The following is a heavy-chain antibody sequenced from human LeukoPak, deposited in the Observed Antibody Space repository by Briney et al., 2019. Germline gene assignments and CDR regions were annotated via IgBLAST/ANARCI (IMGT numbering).Heavy chain of an antibody. Sequence: PSQTLSLTCTVSGGSISSGGYYWSWIRQHPGKGLEWIGYIYYSGSTYYNPSLKSRVTISVDRSKNQFSLKLSSVTAADTAVYYCARDPPRPYYDFWSGSSLGAYYYYMDVWGKGTTVTVSS. CDR1: GGSISSGGYY. V-gene: IGHV4-31*03. CDR2: IYYSGST. CDR3: ARDPPRPYYDFWSGSSLGAYYYYMDV. J-gene: IGHJ6*03. D-gene: IGHD3-3*01.